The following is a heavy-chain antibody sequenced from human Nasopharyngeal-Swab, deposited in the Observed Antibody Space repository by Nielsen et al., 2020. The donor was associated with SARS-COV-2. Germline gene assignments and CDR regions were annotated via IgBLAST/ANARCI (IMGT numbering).Heavy chain of an antibody. Sequence: ASVKVSCKASGYTFTSYYMHWVRQAPGQGLEWMGIIYPSGGSTSYAQKFQGRVNMTTDTSTSTAYMELRSLTADDTAVYYCARGRRTQFNILLWFGEIFEYWGQGTLVTVSS. D-gene: IGHD3-10*01. V-gene: IGHV1-46*01. CDR2: IYPSGGST. CDR3: ARGRRTQFNILLWFGEIFEY. CDR1: GYTFTSYY. J-gene: IGHJ4*02.